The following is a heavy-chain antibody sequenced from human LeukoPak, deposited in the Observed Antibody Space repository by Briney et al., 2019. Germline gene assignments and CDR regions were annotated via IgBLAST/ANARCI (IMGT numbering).Heavy chain of an antibody. D-gene: IGHD3-22*01. V-gene: IGHV3-13*01. CDR2: VGTAGDT. Sequence: GGSLRLSCTASGFTFSSYDMHWVRQPTGKGLEWVSAVGTAGDTYYPGSVKGRFTISRENAKNSLYLQMNSLRAGDTAVYYCARRGDSRGYYDAFDIWGQGTMVTVSS. J-gene: IGHJ3*02. CDR1: GFTFSSYD. CDR3: ARRGDSRGYYDAFDI.